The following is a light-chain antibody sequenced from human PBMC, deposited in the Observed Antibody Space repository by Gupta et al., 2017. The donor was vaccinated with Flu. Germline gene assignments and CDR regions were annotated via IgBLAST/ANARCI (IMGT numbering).Light chain of an antibody. J-gene: IGKJ2*01. Sequence: PSSLSASLGDRATFSCRASQSIISNLTWFQQKPGQAPRLLIYVASSMQSGIPPRFSGSGSGTHFTLTISSLQPEDFAVYYCQQCYSTPAPFGQGTKLEIK. CDR1: QSIISN. CDR3: QQCYSTPAP. V-gene: IGKV1-39*01. CDR2: VAS.